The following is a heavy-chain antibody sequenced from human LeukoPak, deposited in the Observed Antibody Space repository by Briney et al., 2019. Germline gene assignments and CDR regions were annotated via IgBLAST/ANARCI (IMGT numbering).Heavy chain of an antibody. CDR3: ARSGYIRGIDY. Sequence: PSETLSLTCAVYGGPFSGYYWSWIRQPPGKGLEWIGEINHSGSTNYNPSLKSRVTISVDTSKNQFSLKLSSVTAADTAVYYCARSGYIRGIDYWGQGTLVTVSS. J-gene: IGHJ4*02. CDR1: GGPFSGYY. CDR2: INHSGST. V-gene: IGHV4-34*01. D-gene: IGHD3-3*01.